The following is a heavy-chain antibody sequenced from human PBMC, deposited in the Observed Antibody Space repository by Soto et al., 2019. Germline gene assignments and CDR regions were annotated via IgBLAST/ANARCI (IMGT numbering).Heavy chain of an antibody. J-gene: IGHJ4*02. V-gene: IGHV4-39*01. CDR1: GGSISSSSYY. D-gene: IGHD6-19*01. CDR3: ASPAVAGTFRGYYFDY. Sequence: QLQLQESGPGLVKPSETLSLTCTVSGGSISSSSYYWGWIRQPPGKGLEWIGSIYYSGSTYYNPSLKSRVTISVDTSKNQFSLKLSSVTAADTAVYYCASPAVAGTFRGYYFDYWGQGTLVTVSS. CDR2: IYYSGST.